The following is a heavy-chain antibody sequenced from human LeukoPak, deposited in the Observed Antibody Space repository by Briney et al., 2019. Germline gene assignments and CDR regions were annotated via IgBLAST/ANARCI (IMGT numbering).Heavy chain of an antibody. V-gene: IGHV1-69*13. CDR1: GGTFSSYA. J-gene: IGHJ6*03. D-gene: IGHD6-13*01. Sequence: ASVKVSCKASGGTFSSYAISWVRQAPGQGLEWMGGIIPIFGTANYALKFQGRVTITADESTSTAYMELSSLRSEDTAVYYCARGSWNYYYYYMDVWGKGTTVTVSS. CDR3: ARGSWNYYYYYMDV. CDR2: IIPIFGTA.